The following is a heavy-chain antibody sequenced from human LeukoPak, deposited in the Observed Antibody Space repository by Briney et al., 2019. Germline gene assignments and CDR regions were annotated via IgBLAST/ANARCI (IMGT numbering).Heavy chain of an antibody. Sequence: PSETLSLTCSVSDGSISSNYWSWIRQPPGKGLEWIGYIYYTGSTNYNPSLKSRVTISVDTSKNQFSLKLSSVTAADTAVYYCARHSSRNIRYYFDYWGQGTLATVSS. CDR1: DGSISSNY. CDR2: IYYTGST. V-gene: IGHV4-59*08. D-gene: IGHD2-2*01. J-gene: IGHJ4*02. CDR3: ARHSSRNIRYYFDY.